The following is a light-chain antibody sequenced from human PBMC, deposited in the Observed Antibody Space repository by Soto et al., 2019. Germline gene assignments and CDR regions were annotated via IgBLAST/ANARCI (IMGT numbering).Light chain of an antibody. Sequence: IVLTQSPGILSLSPGERATLSCRASQSVTSSYLAWFQQKPGQAPRLXIYGASSRATGIPDRFSGSGSGTDFTLTISRLEPEDCAVYCCQQYGSSPWTFGQGTKVDIK. CDR2: GAS. CDR3: QQYGSSPWT. J-gene: IGKJ1*01. V-gene: IGKV3-20*01. CDR1: QSVTSSY.